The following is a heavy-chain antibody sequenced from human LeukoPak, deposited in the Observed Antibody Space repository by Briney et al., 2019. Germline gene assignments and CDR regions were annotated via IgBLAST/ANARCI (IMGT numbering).Heavy chain of an antibody. J-gene: IGHJ4*02. V-gene: IGHV3-11*06. Sequence: NPGGSLRLSCAASGFTFSDYYMSWIRQAPGKGLGWVSYISSSSSYTNYADSVKGRFTISRDNAKNSLYLQMNSLRAEDTAVYYCARDDGSGSSPLDYWGQGTLVTVSS. CDR3: ARDDGSGSSPLDY. D-gene: IGHD3-10*01. CDR2: ISSSSSYT. CDR1: GFTFSDYY.